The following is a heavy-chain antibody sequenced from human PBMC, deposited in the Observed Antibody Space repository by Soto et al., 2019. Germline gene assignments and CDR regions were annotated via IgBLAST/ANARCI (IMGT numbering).Heavy chain of an antibody. CDR3: ARDTGGSEEMFHX. CDR1: GFTFSDSD. CDR2: VNNAGTNT. Sequence: PGGSLRLSFVASGFTFSDSDMSWVRQAPGKGPDWVETVNNAGTNTHYADSVKVRFTISIDNSNTTLYLQMNNLRVDDTAIYYCARDTGGSEEMFHXWSQATQVTVSX. J-gene: IGHJ4*02. D-gene: IGHD2-8*02. V-gene: IGHV3-23*01.